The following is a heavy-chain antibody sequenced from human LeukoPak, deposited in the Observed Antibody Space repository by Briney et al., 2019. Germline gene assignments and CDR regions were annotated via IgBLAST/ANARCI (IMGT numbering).Heavy chain of an antibody. J-gene: IGHJ6*03. CDR2: IWYDGKNK. CDR1: GFGFSNYA. Sequence: PGRSLRLSCAASGFGFSNYAMHWVRQPPGKGLEWVAVIWYDGKNKFYADNVKGRLTISRDNSKNTLYLQLNSLRVEDTAVYYCARVEGGSPFYLSGSAGYYHLDVWGKGTMVTVSS. CDR3: ARVEGGSPFYLSGSAGYYHLDV. V-gene: IGHV3-33*01. D-gene: IGHD2/OR15-2a*01.